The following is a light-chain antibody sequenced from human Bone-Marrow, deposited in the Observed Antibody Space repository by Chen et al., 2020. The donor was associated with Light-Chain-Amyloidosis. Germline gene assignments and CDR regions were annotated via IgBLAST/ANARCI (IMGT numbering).Light chain of an antibody. Sequence: QTVLTQPPAASGNPEPRVTFSCSGASSNIGFKYIYWYQPFPGAAPNLLIHSNNQRPPVVPDRFSASKSGTSASLAISGLRSEDDADYYCAAWDGRRGGYVFGTGTKVIVL. V-gene: IGLV1-47*02. CDR1: SSNIGFKY. CDR3: AAWDGRRGGYV. CDR2: SNN. J-gene: IGLJ1*01.